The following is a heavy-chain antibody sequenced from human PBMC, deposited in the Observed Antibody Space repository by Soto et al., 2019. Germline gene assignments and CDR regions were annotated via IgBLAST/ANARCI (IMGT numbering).Heavy chain of an antibody. CDR3: ASWDYDVLTGYSYDD. D-gene: IGHD3-9*01. V-gene: IGHV1-69*01. CDR1: GGTFNNYG. CDR2: IIPMIGRT. Sequence: QVQLVQSGAEVKKPGSSVKVSCKASGGTFNNYGMGWVRQAPGQGLEWMGGIIPMIGRTNYAQKFQGRLTLTADASRSTAYMERRSLRADDTAVYYCASWDYDVLTGYSYDDWGQGTLVTVSS. J-gene: IGHJ4*02.